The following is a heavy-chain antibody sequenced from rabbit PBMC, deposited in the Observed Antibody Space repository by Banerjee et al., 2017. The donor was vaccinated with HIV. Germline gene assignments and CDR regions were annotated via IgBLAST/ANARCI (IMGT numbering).Heavy chain of an antibody. CDR1: EFSFSSSDW. D-gene: IGHD6-1*01. V-gene: IGHV1S45*01. CDR2: IYAGSGST. J-gene: IGHJ4*01. CDR3: ARGYSYDYAGYVYAHNL. Sequence: QEQLVESGGGLVQPERSLTLTCTASEFSFSSSDWICWVRQAPGKGLEWIACIYAGSGSTYYASWAKGRFTITKTSSTTVTLQMTSLTAADTATYFCARGYSYDYAGYVYAHNLWGPGTLVT.